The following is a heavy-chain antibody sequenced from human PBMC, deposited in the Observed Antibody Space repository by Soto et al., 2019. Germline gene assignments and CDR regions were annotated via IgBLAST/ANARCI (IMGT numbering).Heavy chain of an antibody. CDR1: GFIFSDYA. CDR2: IRGSADST. CDR3: AKDWTHFDY. V-gene: IGHV3-23*01. Sequence: GGSLRLSCAASGFIFSDYAMSWVRQAPGKGLEWVSLIRGSADSTYYADAVKGRFTISRDDSKNTLYLQMSSLRAEDTAIYYCAKDWTHFDYWGPGTLVTVSS. J-gene: IGHJ4*02. D-gene: IGHD3-3*01.